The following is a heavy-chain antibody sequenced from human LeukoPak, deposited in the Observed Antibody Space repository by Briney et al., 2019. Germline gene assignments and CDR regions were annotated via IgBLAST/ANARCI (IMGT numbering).Heavy chain of an antibody. Sequence: ASVKVSCKASGYTFTSHGISWVRQARGQGLEWMGWISTYNGNTNYAQKLQGRVTMTTDTSTSTAYMELRSLRSDDTAVYYCARDRRHGDYSADYWGQGTLVTVSS. D-gene: IGHD4-17*01. CDR3: ARDRRHGDYSADY. CDR2: ISTYNGNT. J-gene: IGHJ4*02. V-gene: IGHV1-18*01. CDR1: GYTFTSHG.